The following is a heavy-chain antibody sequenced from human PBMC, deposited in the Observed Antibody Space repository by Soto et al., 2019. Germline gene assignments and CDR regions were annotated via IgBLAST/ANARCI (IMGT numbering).Heavy chain of an antibody. CDR3: AREVTIFGVVIISNWFDP. J-gene: IGHJ5*02. V-gene: IGHV3-23*01. CDR1: GFTFSSYA. Sequence: PGGSLRLSCAASGFTFSSYAMSWVRQAPGKGLEWVSAISGSGGSTYYADSVKGRFTISRDNSKNTLYLQMNSLRAEDTAVYYCAREVTIFGVVIISNWFDPWGQGTLVTVSS. D-gene: IGHD3-3*01. CDR2: ISGSGGST.